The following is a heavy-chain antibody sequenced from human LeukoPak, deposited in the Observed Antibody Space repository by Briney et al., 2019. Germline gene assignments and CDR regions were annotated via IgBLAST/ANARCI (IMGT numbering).Heavy chain of an antibody. Sequence: SETLSLTCAVYGGSFSGYHWSWIRQPPGKGLEWIGEINHSGSTNYNPSLKSRVTISVDTSKNQFSLKLSSVTAADTAVYYCARRRQWLVGGFFDYWGQGTLVTVSS. CDR2: INHSGST. J-gene: IGHJ4*02. V-gene: IGHV4-34*01. D-gene: IGHD6-19*01. CDR1: GGSFSGYH. CDR3: ARRRQWLVGGFFDY.